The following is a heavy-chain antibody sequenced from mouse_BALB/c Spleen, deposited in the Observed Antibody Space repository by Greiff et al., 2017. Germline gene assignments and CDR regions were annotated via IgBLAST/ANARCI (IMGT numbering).Heavy chain of an antibody. CDR2: ISYDGSN. CDR1: GYSITSGYY. V-gene: IGHV3-6*02. D-gene: IGHD1-1*01. Sequence: EESGPGLVKPSQSLSLTCSVTGYSITSGYYWNWIRQFPGNKLEWMGYISYDGSNNYNPSLKNRISITRDTSKNQFFLKLNSVTTEDTATYYCARCYGSSYGWYFDVWGAGTTVTVSS. CDR3: ARCYGSSYGWYFDV. J-gene: IGHJ1*01.